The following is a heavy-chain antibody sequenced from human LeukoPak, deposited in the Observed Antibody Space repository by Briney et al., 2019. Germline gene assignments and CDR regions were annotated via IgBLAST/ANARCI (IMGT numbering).Heavy chain of an antibody. CDR1: GFMFSNYW. V-gene: IGHV3-7*01. Sequence: GGSLRLPCAASGFMFSNYWMTWVRQAPGKGLEWVANIKREGSEKHYVESVKGRLTISRDNAKNLLYLQMNSLRAEDTAVYYCARLPADDSVFDPWGQGTLVTVSS. D-gene: IGHD2-15*01. CDR3: ARLPADDSVFDP. CDR2: IKREGSEK. J-gene: IGHJ5*02.